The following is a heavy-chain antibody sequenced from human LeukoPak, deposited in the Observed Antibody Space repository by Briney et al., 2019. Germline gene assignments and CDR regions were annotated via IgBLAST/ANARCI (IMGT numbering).Heavy chain of an antibody. CDR2: ISSSSSYI. CDR1: GFTFSSYS. D-gene: IGHD3-22*01. J-gene: IGHJ4*02. Sequence: GGSLRLSCAASGFTFSSYSMNWVRQAPGKGLEWVSSISSSSSYIYYADSVKGRFTISRDNAKNSLYLQMNSLRAEDTAVYYCARGYGGFDSSGYGNFDYWGQGTLVTVSS. V-gene: IGHV3-21*01. CDR3: ARGYGGFDSSGYGNFDY.